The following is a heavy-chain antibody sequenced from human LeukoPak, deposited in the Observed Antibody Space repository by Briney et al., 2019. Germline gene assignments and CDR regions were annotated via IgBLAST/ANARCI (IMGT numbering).Heavy chain of an antibody. V-gene: IGHV3-7*01. CDR3: ARVYNWNYEFSFDY. D-gene: IGHD1-7*01. Sequence: PGGSLRLSCAASGFTFSSYWMSWVRQAPGKGLEWVANIKQDGSEKYYVDSVKGRFTISRDNAKNSLYLQMNSLRAEDTAVYYCARVYNWNYEFSFDYWGQGTLVTVSS. J-gene: IGHJ4*02. CDR2: IKQDGSEK. CDR1: GFTFSSYW.